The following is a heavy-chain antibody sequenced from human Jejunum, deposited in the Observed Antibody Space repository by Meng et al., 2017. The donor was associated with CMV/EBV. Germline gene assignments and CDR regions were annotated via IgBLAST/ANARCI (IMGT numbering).Heavy chain of an antibody. D-gene: IGHD5-24*01. Sequence: QVQLVQFGPGLKEPGASVKVSCRPSGYTFTSYAINWVRQAPGQGPDWMGWIDPNTGNPTYDQVFTGRFVFALDTSVSTAYLQINSLRADDTAVYYCARDSPLDGYSLLNYWGQGTLVTVSS. CDR1: GYTFTSYA. CDR3: ARDSPLDGYSLLNY. J-gene: IGHJ4*02. V-gene: IGHV7-4-1*02. CDR2: IDPNTGNP.